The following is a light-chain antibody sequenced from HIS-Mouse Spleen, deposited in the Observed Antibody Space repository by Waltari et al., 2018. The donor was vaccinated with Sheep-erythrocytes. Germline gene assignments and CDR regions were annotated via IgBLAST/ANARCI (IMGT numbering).Light chain of an antibody. V-gene: IGLV2-11*01. Sequence: QSALTQPRSVSGSPGQSVTISCTGTSSDVGGYNYVSWYQQHPGKAPKLMIYDVSQRPSGVPYRFSGSKSGNTASRTLSGLQAEDEADYYCCSYAGSYTWVFGGGTKLTVL. J-gene: IGLJ3*02. CDR2: DVS. CDR3: CSYAGSYTWV. CDR1: SSDVGGYNY.